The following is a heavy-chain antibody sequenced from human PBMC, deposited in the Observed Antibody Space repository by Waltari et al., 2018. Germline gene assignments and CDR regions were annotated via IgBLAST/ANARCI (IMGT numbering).Heavy chain of an antibody. Sequence: QVQLQQWGAGLLKPSETLSLTCAVYGGSFSGYSWSWIRQPPGKGLEWIGEINHSGSTNYNPSLKSRVTISVDTSKNQFSLKLSSVTAADTAVYYCARGVVVVAALSHAFDIWGQGTMVTVSS. D-gene: IGHD2-15*01. J-gene: IGHJ3*02. CDR2: INHSGST. CDR1: GGSFSGYS. V-gene: IGHV4-34*01. CDR3: ARGVVVVAALSHAFDI.